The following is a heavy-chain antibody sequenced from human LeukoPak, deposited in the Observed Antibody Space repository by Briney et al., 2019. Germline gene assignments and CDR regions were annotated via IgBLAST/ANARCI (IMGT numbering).Heavy chain of an antibody. V-gene: IGHV3-11*01. CDR2: ITSGGTVI. D-gene: IGHD2-2*01. CDR3: ARDCRSSSCLLGGRDY. CDR1: GFAFSDYH. J-gene: IGHJ4*02. Sequence: GRSLRLSCAASGFAFSDYHMSWIRQAPGKGLECVSYITSGGTVIKYADSVKGRFTISRDNAKNSLYLQMNSLRAEDTAVYYCARDCRSSSCLLGGRDYWGQGTLVTVSS.